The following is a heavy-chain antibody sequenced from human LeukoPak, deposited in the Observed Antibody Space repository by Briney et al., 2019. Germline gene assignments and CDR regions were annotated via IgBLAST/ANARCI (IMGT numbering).Heavy chain of an antibody. CDR3: ARLYCSTTRCYVGNNWFGP. CDR2: ISYSGST. D-gene: IGHD2-2*01. CDR1: GGSISSGGYY. Sequence: SETLSLTCTVSGGSISSGGYYWSRIRQHPGKGLEWIGYISYSGSTYYSPSLQSRVTISIDTSKNQFSLQLSSVSAADTAVYYCARLYCSTTRCYVGNNWFGPWGQGTLVTVSS. V-gene: IGHV4-31*03. J-gene: IGHJ5*02.